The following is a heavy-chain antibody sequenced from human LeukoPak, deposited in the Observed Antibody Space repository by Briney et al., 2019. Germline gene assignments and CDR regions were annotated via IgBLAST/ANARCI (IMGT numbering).Heavy chain of an antibody. CDR3: AADGAGFDT. D-gene: IGHD5-24*01. V-gene: IGHV3-11*01. Sequence: GGSLRLSCAASGFTFSDYYMSWIRQAPGKGLEWLSYINIGGTNTHYADSVKGRFTISRDNAKKSLYLEMNNLRAEDTAVYYCAADGAGFDTWGQGVLVTVSS. CDR2: INIGGTNT. CDR1: GFTFSDYY. J-gene: IGHJ5*02.